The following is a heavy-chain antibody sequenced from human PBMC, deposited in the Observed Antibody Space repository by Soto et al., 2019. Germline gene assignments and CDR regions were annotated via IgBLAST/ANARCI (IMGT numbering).Heavy chain of an antibody. J-gene: IGHJ4*02. CDR3: ATLPDWGSGSN. Sequence: QLQLQESGPGLVKPSETLSLTCTVSGGSIRSSSYYWGWIRQSPGRGLEWIGNIYYIGNTYYNSSLKSRVTISIDTSKNQFSLKLSSVTAADTAVYYCATLPDWGSGSNWGQGTLVTVSS. CDR2: IYYIGNT. V-gene: IGHV4-39*01. CDR1: GGSIRSSSYY. D-gene: IGHD3-10*01.